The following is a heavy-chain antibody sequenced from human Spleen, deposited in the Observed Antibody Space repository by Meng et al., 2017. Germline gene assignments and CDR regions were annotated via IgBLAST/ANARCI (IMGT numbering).Heavy chain of an antibody. J-gene: IGHJ4*02. V-gene: IGHV1-69*01. D-gene: IGHD6-19*01. CDR3: AQAVAGTFIPDFDY. CDR2: IIPIFGTA. Sequence: QWQLVQSGAEVKKQGPSVKVSCKASGGTFSSYAISWVRQAPGQGLEWMGGIIPIFGTANYAQKFQGRVTITAAESTSTAYMELSSLRSEDTAVYYCAQAVAGTFIPDFDYWGQGTLVTVSS. CDR1: GGTFSSYA.